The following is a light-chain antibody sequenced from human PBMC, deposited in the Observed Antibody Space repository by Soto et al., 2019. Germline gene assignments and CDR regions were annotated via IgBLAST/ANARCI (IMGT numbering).Light chain of an antibody. Sequence: QSVLTQPASVSGSPGQSITISCTGTSSGVGGYNYVSWYQQHPGKAPKLMIYDVSNRPSGVSNRFSGSKSGNTASLTISGLHAEDEAYYYCSSYTSSSTPVAFGGGTKLTVL. CDR1: SSGVGGYNY. CDR3: SSYTSSSTPVA. CDR2: DVS. J-gene: IGLJ2*01. V-gene: IGLV2-14*01.